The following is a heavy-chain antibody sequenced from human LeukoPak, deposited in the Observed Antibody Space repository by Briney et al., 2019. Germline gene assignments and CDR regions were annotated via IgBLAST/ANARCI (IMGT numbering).Heavy chain of an antibody. CDR1: GFTFNIYA. V-gene: IGHV3-23*01. J-gene: IGHJ6*03. CDR2: ISGICNVASRP. Sequence: GGSLRLSCAVSGFTFNIYAMSWVRQAPGKGLEWVSSISGICNVASRPEYADSVRGRFTISRDNSKNTLYRQMNSLTSEDTAIYYCAKLVGYYYYMDVWGKGTTVTVSS. CDR3: AKLVGYYYYMDV.